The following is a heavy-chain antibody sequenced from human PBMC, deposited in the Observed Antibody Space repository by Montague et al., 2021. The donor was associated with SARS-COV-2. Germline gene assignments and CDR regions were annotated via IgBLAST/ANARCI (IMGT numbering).Heavy chain of an antibody. CDR3: ASMVRAQVYYFDY. D-gene: IGHD3-10*01. Sequence: TLSLTCTVSGGSISSSSYYWGWIRQPPGTGLEWIGSIFYSGSTDYNPSLKSRVTISVDTSKNQFSLKLSSVTAADTAVYYCASMVRAQVYYFDYWGRGTLVTVSS. CDR2: IFYSGST. CDR1: GGSISSSSYY. J-gene: IGHJ4*02. V-gene: IGHV4-39*01.